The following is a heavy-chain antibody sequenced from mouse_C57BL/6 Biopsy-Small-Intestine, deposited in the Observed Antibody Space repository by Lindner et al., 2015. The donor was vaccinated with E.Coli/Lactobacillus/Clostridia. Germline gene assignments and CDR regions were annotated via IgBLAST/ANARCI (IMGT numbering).Heavy chain of an antibody. CDR3: ARDSTIVGAMDY. Sequence: VQLQESGAELVRPGTSVKVSCKASGYAFTNYLIEWIKQRPGQGLEWIGVINPGSGGTDYSEKFKGKATLSADKSSSTVYMQFSSLTSEDSAVYFCARDSTIVGAMDYWGQGTSVTVS. J-gene: IGHJ4*01. CDR2: INPGSGGT. D-gene: IGHD1-1*01. CDR1: GYAFTNYL. V-gene: IGHV1-54*01.